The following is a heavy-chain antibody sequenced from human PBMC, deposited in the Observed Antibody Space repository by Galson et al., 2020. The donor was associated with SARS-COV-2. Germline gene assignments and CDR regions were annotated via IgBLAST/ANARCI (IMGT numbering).Heavy chain of an antibody. CDR1: GGSLSSGSYY. D-gene: IGHD3-22*01. CDR2: IHTTGST. CDR3: ARSHDSSVNAFDI. V-gene: IGHV4-61*02. Sequence: SETLSPTCTVSGGSLSSGSYYWSWIRQPAGKGMEWIGRIHTTGSTNYNPSLKSRVTISVDTSKNQFSLRLSSVTAADTAVYYCARSHDSSVNAFDIWGQGTMVTVSS. J-gene: IGHJ3*02.